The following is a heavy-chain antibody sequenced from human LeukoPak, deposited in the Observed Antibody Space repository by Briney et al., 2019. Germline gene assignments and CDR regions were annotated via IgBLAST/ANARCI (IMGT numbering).Heavy chain of an antibody. V-gene: IGHV4-59*08. CDR1: GGSINNSY. J-gene: IGHJ4*02. Sequence: SETLSLTCTVSGGSINNSYWTWIRQPPGKGLEWIGSFYHSGSTTYNPSLKSRVTISGDTSENQFSLRLSSVTAADTAVYYCARASYSYDISGWVPFDYWGQGTLVTVSS. D-gene: IGHD3-22*01. CDR3: ARASYSYDISGWVPFDY. CDR2: FYHSGST.